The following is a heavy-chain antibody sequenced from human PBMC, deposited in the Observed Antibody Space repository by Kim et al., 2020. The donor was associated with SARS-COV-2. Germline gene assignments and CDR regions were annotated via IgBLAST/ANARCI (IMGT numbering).Heavy chain of an antibody. J-gene: IGHJ4*02. D-gene: IGHD3-9*01. V-gene: IGHV3-66*02. Sequence: GGSLRLSCAASGFTVSSNYMSWVRQAPGKGLEWVSVIYSGGSTYYADSVKGRFTISRDNSKNTLYLQMNSLRAEDTAVYYCASSYDILTGYYTFDYWGQGTLVTVSS. CDR1: GFTVSSNY. CDR2: IYSGGST. CDR3: ASSYDILTGYYTFDY.